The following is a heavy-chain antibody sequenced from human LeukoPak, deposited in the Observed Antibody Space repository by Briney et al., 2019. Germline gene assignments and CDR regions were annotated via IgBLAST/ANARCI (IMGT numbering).Heavy chain of an antibody. CDR2: IHDSGST. CDR1: GGSISSYY. V-gene: IGHV4-59*08. Sequence: SETLSLTCTVSGGSISSYYWSWIRQPPGKGLEWIAYIHDSGSTNYNPSLKSRVTISVDTSKNQFSLKLSSETAADTAVYYCARHFYGSGSYSGFDYWGQGTLVTVSS. CDR3: ARHFYGSGSYSGFDY. D-gene: IGHD3-10*01. J-gene: IGHJ4*02.